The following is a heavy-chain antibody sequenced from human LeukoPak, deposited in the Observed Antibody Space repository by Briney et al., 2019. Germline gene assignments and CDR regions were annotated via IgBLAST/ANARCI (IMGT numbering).Heavy chain of an antibody. Sequence: SETLSLTCXVYGGSFSGYYWSWIRQPAGKGLEWIGEINHSGSTNYNPSLKSRVTISVDTSKNQFSLKLSSVTAADTAVYYCARGVGVPSSGGTFDYWGQGTLVTVSS. J-gene: IGHJ4*02. V-gene: IGHV4-34*01. D-gene: IGHD2-21*01. CDR3: ARGVGVPSSGGTFDY. CDR1: GGSFSGYY. CDR2: INHSGST.